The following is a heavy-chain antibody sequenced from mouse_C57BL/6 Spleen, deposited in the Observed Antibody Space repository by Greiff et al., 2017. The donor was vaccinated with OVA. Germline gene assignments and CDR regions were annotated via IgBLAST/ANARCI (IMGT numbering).Heavy chain of an antibody. CDR3: ARADYGSSSYYFDY. D-gene: IGHD1-1*01. CDR1: GYTFTSYW. V-gene: IGHV1-50*01. CDR2: IDPSDSYT. Sequence: VQLQQPGAELVKPGASVKLSCKASGYTFTSYWMQWVKQRPGQGLEWIGEIDPSDSYTNYNQKFKGKATLTVDTSSSTAYMQLSSLTSEDSAVYYCARADYGSSSYYFDYWGQGTTLTVSS. J-gene: IGHJ2*01.